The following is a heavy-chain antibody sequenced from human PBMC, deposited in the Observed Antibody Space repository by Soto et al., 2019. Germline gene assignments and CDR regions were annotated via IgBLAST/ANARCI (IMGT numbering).Heavy chain of an antibody. J-gene: IGHJ6*03. CDR1: GYTFTSYG. Sequence: QVQLVQSGAEVKKPGASVKVSCKASGYTFTSYGISWVRQAPGQGLEWMGWISAYNGNTNYVQKLQGRVTMTTDTPSSKALMEQRSLRSDDKAVDYCARGLLPNSSSWLRPTGHFYYCMDVWGKGTMVTVSS. D-gene: IGHD6-13*01. CDR2: ISAYNGNT. V-gene: IGHV1-18*01. CDR3: ARGLLPNSSSWLRPTGHFYYCMDV.